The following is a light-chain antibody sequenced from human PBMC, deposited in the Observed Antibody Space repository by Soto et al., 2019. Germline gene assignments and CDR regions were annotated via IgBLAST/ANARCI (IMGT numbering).Light chain of an antibody. CDR2: DVS. V-gene: IGLV2-14*01. CDR3: SSYTNSGTYV. J-gene: IGLJ1*01. CDR1: SSDVGSYNY. Sequence: QSALTQPASVSGSPGQSITISCTGTSSDVGSYNYVSWYQQDPGKAPKLIFYDVSNRPSGVSDRFSVSKSGNTASLTISNLQAEDEAAYYCSSYTNSGTYVFGTGTNLTVL.